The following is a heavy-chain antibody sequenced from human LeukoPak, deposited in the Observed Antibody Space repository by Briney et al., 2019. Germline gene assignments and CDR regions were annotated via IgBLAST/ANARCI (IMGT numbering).Heavy chain of an antibody. CDR2: IYYSGST. J-gene: IGHJ4*02. CDR3: ARHFGYGGYSYGWFDY. CDR1: GGSISSYY. V-gene: IGHV4-59*08. D-gene: IGHD5-18*01. Sequence: SETLSLTCIVSGGSISSYYWSWIRHPPGDGLEWIGYIYYSGSTNYNPSHKSRVTISVDTSKNQFSLKLSSVTAADTAVYYCARHFGYGGYSYGWFDYWGQGTLVTVSS.